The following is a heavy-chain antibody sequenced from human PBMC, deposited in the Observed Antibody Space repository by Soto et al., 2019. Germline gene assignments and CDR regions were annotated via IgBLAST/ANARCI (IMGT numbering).Heavy chain of an antibody. Sequence: EVQLLESGGGLVQPGGSLRLSCAASGFTFSSYAMSWVRQAPGKGLECVSGISGTGGSTFYANSVKGRFTISRDNAKYTLYLQMNSLRADDTALYHCAKGTASPYSGYHLDSWGQGTLVTVSS. J-gene: IGHJ4*02. CDR1: GFTFSSYA. D-gene: IGHD5-12*01. V-gene: IGHV3-23*01. CDR2: ISGTGGST. CDR3: AKGTASPYSGYHLDS.